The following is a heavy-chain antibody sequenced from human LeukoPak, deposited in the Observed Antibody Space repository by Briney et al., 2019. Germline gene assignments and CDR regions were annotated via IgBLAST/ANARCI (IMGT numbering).Heavy chain of an antibody. V-gene: IGHV3-11*01. J-gene: IGHJ4*02. Sequence: GGSLRLSCVGSGSNFSDYYMSWIRQAPGKGLEWISYISPNDVNRYYVDAVKGRFTVSRDNAKNSLFLQMKSLRVEDMAVYYCAGSGSPGDYWGQGTLVTVSS. CDR1: GSNFSDYY. CDR2: ISPNDVNR. D-gene: IGHD3-10*01. CDR3: AGSGSPGDY.